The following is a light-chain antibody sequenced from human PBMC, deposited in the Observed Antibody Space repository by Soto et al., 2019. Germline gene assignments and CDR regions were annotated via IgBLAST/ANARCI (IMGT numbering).Light chain of an antibody. V-gene: IGKV3-15*01. J-gene: IGKJ1*01. CDR1: QSVSSN. CDR3: QQYNNWPRT. CDR2: GAS. Sequence: EIVMXQSPXTLSVSPGXRATLSCRASQSVSSNLAWYQQKPGQAPRLLIYGASTRATGIPARFSGSGSGTEFTLTISSLQSEDFAVYYCQQYNNWPRTFGQGTKVDIK.